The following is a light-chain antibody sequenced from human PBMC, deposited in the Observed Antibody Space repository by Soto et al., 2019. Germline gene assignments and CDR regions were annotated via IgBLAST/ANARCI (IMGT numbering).Light chain of an antibody. J-gene: IGLJ3*02. CDR3: QSYDGGWV. Sequence: NFMLTQPHSMSDSPGKTVTISCTRSSGSIASNYVQWYQQRPGSAPTTVIYEDNQRPSGVPDRFSGSIDSSSNSASLTISGLKTEDEADYYCQSYDGGWVFGGGTKLTVL. CDR1: SGSIASNY. CDR2: EDN. V-gene: IGLV6-57*04.